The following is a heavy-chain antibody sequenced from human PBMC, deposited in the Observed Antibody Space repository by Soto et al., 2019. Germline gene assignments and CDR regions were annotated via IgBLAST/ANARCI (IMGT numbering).Heavy chain of an antibody. CDR2: ISGGGGTT. V-gene: IGHV3-23*01. CDR1: GFTFSDYG. CDR3: TRRIITEKYYYGMDV. Sequence: EVQLLESGGGLVQPGGSLRLSCAASGFTFSDYGMSWVRQATGKGLEWVSGISGGGGTTNYADSVKGRFTISRDNSKNPLYLQMNSLRAEDTAVYYCTRRIITEKYYYGMDVWGQGTTVTVSS. J-gene: IGHJ6*02. D-gene: IGHD3-22*01.